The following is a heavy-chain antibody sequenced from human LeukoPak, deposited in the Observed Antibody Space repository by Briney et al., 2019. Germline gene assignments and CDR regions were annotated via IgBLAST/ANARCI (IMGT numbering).Heavy chain of an antibody. CDR1: GGSISIYY. V-gene: IGHV4-59*01. CDR3: ARDRYTSGWYADL. CDR2: IYYSGST. J-gene: IGHJ2*01. Sequence: SETLSLTCTVSGGSISIYYWSWIRQPPGKGLEWIGYIYYSGSTNYNPSLKSRVTISVDTSKNQFSLKLNSVTAADTAVYYCARDRYTSGWYADLWGRGTLVTVSS. D-gene: IGHD6-19*01.